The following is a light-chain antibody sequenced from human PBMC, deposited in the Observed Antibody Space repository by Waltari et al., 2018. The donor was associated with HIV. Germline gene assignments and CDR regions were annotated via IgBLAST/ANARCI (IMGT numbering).Light chain of an antibody. Sequence: ATINCKSSQSVLHNSNNKSYIAWYQQKPGQPPKLLLYWAATRESGVPDRFSGSGSGTDFTLTISSLQAEDVSVFYCQQYYSTPPTFGQGTKVEI. CDR2: WAA. CDR3: QQYYSTPPT. J-gene: IGKJ1*01. V-gene: IGKV4-1*01. CDR1: QSVLHNSNNKSY.